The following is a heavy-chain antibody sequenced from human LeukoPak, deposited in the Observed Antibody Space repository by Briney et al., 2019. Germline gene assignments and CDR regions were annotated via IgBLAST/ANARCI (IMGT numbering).Heavy chain of an antibody. CDR3: AREDVVLVDAVRYYYYGMDV. V-gene: IGHV1-46*01. J-gene: IGHJ6*02. CDR2: INPSGGST. Sequence: PAASVKVSCKASGYNFISYYMHWVRQAPGQDLEWMGIINPSGGSTSYAQKFQDRVTMTRDTSTSTVYMELSSLKSEDTAAYYCAREDVVLVDAVRYYYYGMDVWGQGTTVTVSS. CDR1: GYNFISYY. D-gene: IGHD1-26*01.